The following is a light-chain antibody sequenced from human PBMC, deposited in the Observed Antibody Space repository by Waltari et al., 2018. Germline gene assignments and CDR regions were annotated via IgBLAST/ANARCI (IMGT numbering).Light chain of an antibody. CDR2: GVS. Sequence: EVVMTQSPATLSLSPGERDTLSCRASQSVARNLAWYQQKPGQPPRLLIYGVSTRATDIPDRFSGSGSAMDFTLTISSLEPEDVAIYHCQQNFKWPFTFGRGTKLEIK. CDR1: QSVARN. CDR3: QQNFKWPFT. J-gene: IGKJ2*01. V-gene: IGKV3D-15*01.